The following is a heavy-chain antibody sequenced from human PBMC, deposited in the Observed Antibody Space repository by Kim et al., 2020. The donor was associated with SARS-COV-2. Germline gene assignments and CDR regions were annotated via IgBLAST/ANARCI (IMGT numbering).Heavy chain of an antibody. CDR3: ARAGYRRSYFDY. V-gene: IGHV1-8*01. D-gene: IGHD2-15*01. Sequence: GYAQKFQGQVTLTRNTSISTAYMELSSLRSEDTAMYYCARAGYRRSYFDYWGQGTLVTLSS. J-gene: IGHJ4*02.